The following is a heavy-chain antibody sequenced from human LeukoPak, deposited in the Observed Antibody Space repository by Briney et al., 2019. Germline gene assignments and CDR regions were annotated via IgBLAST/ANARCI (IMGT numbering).Heavy chain of an antibody. V-gene: IGHV1-18*01. CDR2: ISAYNGNT. CDR1: GYTFTSYG. J-gene: IGHJ4*02. Sequence: ASVKVSCKASGYTFTSYGISWVRQAPGQGLEWMGWISAYNGNTDYAQKFQGRVTMTEDTSTDTAYMELSSLRSEDTAAYYCATVRHSSGYSPPDYWGQGTLVTVSS. D-gene: IGHD3-22*01. CDR3: ATVRHSSGYSPPDY.